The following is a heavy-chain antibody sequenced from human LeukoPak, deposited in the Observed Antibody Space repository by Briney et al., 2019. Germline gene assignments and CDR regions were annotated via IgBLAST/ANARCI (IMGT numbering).Heavy chain of an antibody. CDR3: AKTREGGYSYGYDADY. Sequence: GGSLRLSCAASGFTFSSYWMSRVRQAPGKGLEWVAVISYDGSNKYYADSVKGRFTISRDNSKNTLYLQMNSLRAEDTAVYYCAKTREGGYSYGYDADYWGQGTLVTVSS. V-gene: IGHV3-30*18. CDR1: GFTFSSYW. CDR2: ISYDGSNK. D-gene: IGHD5-18*01. J-gene: IGHJ4*02.